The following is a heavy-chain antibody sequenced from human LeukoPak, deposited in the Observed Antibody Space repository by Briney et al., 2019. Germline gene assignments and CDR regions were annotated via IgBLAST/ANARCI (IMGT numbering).Heavy chain of an antibody. CDR1: GFTFSSYS. V-gene: IGHV3-21*01. Sequence: GGSLRLSCAASGFTFSSYSMNWVRQAPGKGLEWVSSISSSSSYIYYADSVKGRFTISRDNAKNSLYLQMNSLRAEDTAVYYCARAFYSGWTLPFDYWGQGTLVTVSS. J-gene: IGHJ4*02. CDR3: ARAFYSGWTLPFDY. D-gene: IGHD6-25*01. CDR2: ISSSSSYI.